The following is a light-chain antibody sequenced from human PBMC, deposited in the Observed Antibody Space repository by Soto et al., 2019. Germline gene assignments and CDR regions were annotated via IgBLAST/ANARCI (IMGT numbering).Light chain of an antibody. J-gene: IGKJ1*01. CDR2: AAS. V-gene: IGKV1-12*01. CDR1: QGISRW. Sequence: DIQMTQSPSSVSASVGDRVTITCRASQGISRWLAWYQQKPGKAPKLLIYAASSLQSGVPSRFSGSGSGTDFILTISSLQADDFATYYCQQTNSFPGTFGQGTKVEIK. CDR3: QQTNSFPGT.